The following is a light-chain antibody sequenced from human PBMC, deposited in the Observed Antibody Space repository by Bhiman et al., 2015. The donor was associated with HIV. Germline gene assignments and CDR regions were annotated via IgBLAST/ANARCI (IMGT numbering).Light chain of an antibody. J-gene: IGLJ2*01. CDR3: ASWDDRLKVVI. CDR2: YTD. Sequence: QPVLTQPPSASGTPGQRVTISCSGGNSNIGNNPVSWYQQVPGTAPRSLIFYTDQRPSGVPDRFSGSKSDTSASLAISGLQSEDEADYYCASWDDRLKVVIFGGGTRLTV. V-gene: IGLV1-44*01. CDR1: NSNIGNNP.